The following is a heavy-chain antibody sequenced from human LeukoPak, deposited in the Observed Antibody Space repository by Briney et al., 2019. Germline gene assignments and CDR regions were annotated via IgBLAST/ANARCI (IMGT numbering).Heavy chain of an antibody. D-gene: IGHD3-22*01. V-gene: IGHV4-34*01. CDR2: INHRGST. Sequence: PSETLSLTCAVYGGSFSGYYWSWIRQPPGKGLEWIGEINHRGSTNYNPSLKSRVTISVDTSKNQFSLKLSSVTAADTAVYYCARRPRITMIVVVRRASLDAIDIWGQGTMVTVSS. CDR1: GGSFSGYY. CDR3: ARRPRITMIVVVRRASLDAIDI. J-gene: IGHJ3*02.